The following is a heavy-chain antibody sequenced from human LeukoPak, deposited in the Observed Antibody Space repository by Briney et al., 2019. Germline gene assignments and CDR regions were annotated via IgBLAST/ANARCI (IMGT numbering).Heavy chain of an antibody. J-gene: IGHJ4*02. CDR2: INPSGGST. Sequence: GASVKVSCKASGYTFTSYYMHWVRQAPGQGLEWVGIINPSGGSTSYAQKFQGRVTMTRNTSTSTVYMELSSLRSEDTAVYYCARGAVIYDFWSGYLVGYFDYWGQGTLVTVSS. V-gene: IGHV1-46*03. CDR1: GYTFTSYY. CDR3: ARGAVIYDFWSGYLVGYFDY. D-gene: IGHD3-3*01.